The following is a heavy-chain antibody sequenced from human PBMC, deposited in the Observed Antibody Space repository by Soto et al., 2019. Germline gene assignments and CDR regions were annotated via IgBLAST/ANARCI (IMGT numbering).Heavy chain of an antibody. CDR3: ARERYGDYGRGTFDI. Sequence: SQTLSLTCAISGDSVSNNSAAWNWIRQSPSRGLEWLGRTYYRSKWYNDYAVSVKSRIIVNPDTSKNQFSLQLNSVTPEDTAVYYCARERYGDYGRGTFDIWGQGTMVTVSS. CDR1: GDSVSNNSAA. J-gene: IGHJ3*02. D-gene: IGHD4-17*01. V-gene: IGHV6-1*01. CDR2: TYYRSKWYN.